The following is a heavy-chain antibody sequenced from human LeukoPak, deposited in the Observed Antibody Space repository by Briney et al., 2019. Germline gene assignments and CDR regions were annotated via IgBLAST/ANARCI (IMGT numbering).Heavy chain of an antibody. CDR1: GFTFSSYA. J-gene: IGHJ3*02. V-gene: IGHV3-23*01. D-gene: IGHD3-22*01. CDR3: AKDSGYYDSSGYHPLGAFDI. CDR2: ISGSGGST. Sequence: PGGSLRLSCAASGFTFSSYAMSWVRQAPGKGLEWVSAISGSGGSTYYADSVKGRFTISRDNSKNTLYLQMNSLRAEDTAVYYCAKDSGYYDSSGYHPLGAFDIWGQGTMVTVSS.